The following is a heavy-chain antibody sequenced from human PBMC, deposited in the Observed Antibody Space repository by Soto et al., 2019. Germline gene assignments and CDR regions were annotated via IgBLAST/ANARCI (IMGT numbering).Heavy chain of an antibody. CDR3: ARQSATAVAGFDY. D-gene: IGHD6-19*01. CDR1: GYRFPTYW. V-gene: IGHV5-51*01. J-gene: IGHJ4*02. Sequence: PGESLKISCKGSGYRFPTYWIAWVRQMPGKGLEWMGIIYPTDSDTRYSPSFQGHISISADKSISTAYLHWSGLKASDTAIYYCARQSATAVAGFDYWGQGTLVTVSS. CDR2: IYPTDSDT.